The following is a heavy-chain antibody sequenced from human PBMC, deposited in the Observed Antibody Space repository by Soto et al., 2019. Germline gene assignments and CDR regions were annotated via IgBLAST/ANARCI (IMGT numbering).Heavy chain of an antibody. V-gene: IGHV3-74*01. D-gene: IGHD1-1*01. Sequence: GGSLRLSCAASGFTFSSYEMHWVRQVPGKGLTWVSRISDDGSTATYADSVKGRFVISRDNAKNSLYLEMNTLRVDDSGLYYCARGPRVSSTGTGAHWGRGTLVTVSS. J-gene: IGHJ4*02. CDR1: GFTFSSYE. CDR3: ARGPRVSSTGTGAH. CDR2: ISDDGSTA.